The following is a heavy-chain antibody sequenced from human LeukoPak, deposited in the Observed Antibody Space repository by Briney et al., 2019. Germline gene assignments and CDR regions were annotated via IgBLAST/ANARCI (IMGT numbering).Heavy chain of an antibody. CDR1: GFTFGDYA. Sequence: GGSLRLSCTASGFTFGDYAMSWVRQAPGKGLEWVANIKQDGSEKYYVDSVKGRFTISRDNAKNSMYLQMNSLRAEDTAVYYCARGLGYYASGSYYGYWGQGTLVTVSS. CDR2: IKQDGSEK. J-gene: IGHJ4*02. D-gene: IGHD3-10*01. CDR3: ARGLGYYASGSYYGY. V-gene: IGHV3-7*01.